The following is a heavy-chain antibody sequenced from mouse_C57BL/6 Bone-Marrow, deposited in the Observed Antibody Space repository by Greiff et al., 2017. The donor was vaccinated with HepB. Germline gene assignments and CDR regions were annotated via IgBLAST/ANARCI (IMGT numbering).Heavy chain of an antibody. CDR2: IYPGDGDT. V-gene: IGHV1-82*01. CDR1: GYAFSSSW. Sequence: VQLQQSGPELVKPGASVKISCKASGYAFSSSWMNWVKQRPGKGLEWIGRIYPGDGDTNYNGKFKGKATLTADKSSSTAYMQLSSLTSEDSAVYFCARSYDYDFFAYWGQGTLVTVSA. CDR3: ARSYDYDFFAY. J-gene: IGHJ3*01. D-gene: IGHD2-4*01.